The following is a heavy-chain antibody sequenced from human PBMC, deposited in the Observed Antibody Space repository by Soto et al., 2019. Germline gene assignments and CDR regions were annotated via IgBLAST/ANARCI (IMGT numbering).Heavy chain of an antibody. Sequence: GGSLRLSCAASGFTFSSYGMHWVRQAPGKGLEWVAVIWYDGSNKYYADSVKGRFTISRDNSKNTLYLQMNSLRAEDTAVYYCARAPGSTIFGVVINRDPYYYGMDVWGQGTTVTVSS. D-gene: IGHD3-3*01. CDR3: ARAPGSTIFGVVINRDPYYYGMDV. J-gene: IGHJ6*02. V-gene: IGHV3-33*01. CDR2: IWYDGSNK. CDR1: GFTFSSYG.